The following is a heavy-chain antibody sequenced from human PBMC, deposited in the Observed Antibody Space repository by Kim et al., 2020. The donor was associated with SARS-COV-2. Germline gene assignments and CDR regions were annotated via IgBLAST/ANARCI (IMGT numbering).Heavy chain of an antibody. CDR3: AKDHGFGLGSYYDGVLDS. D-gene: IGHD3-10*01. Sequence: GGSLRLSCAASGFTFSTFGMHWVRQAPGKGLEWVTVISYDGSDTDYSDSVKGRFTISRDNSQNTLFLQMNNLRLEDTALYYCAKDHGFGLGSYYDGVLDSWGQGTLVTVSS. J-gene: IGHJ4*02. CDR2: ISYDGSDT. CDR1: GFTFSTFG. V-gene: IGHV3-30*18.